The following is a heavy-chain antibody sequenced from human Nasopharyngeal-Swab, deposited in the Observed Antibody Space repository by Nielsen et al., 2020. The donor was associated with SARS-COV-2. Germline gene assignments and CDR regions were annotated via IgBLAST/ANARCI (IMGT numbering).Heavy chain of an antibody. Sequence: ASVKVSCKASGYTFTGYYMHWVRPAPGQGLEWMGWMNPNSGNTGYAQKFQGRVTITRNTSISTAYMELSSLRSEDTAVYYCARVYCSSTSCFYGMDVWGQGTTVTVSS. D-gene: IGHD2-2*01. CDR3: ARVYCSSTSCFYGMDV. V-gene: IGHV1-8*03. J-gene: IGHJ6*02. CDR2: MNPNSGNT. CDR1: GYTFTGYY.